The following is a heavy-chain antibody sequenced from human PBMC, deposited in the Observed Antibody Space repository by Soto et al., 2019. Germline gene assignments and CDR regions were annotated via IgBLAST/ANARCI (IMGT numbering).Heavy chain of an antibody. Sequence: QLQLQESGPGLVKPSETLALICSVSGGSISGDSHYWGWIRQTPGRGLEWIGGIYYSGSTYHNPSLTSRVTISVDSSKNRISLKMRSVTAADSGVYYCARDGVPPGAADDRWFDPWGQGTLVSVAS. V-gene: IGHV4-39*02. D-gene: IGHD7-27*01. J-gene: IGHJ5*02. CDR3: ARDGVPPGAADDRWFDP. CDR2: IYYSGST. CDR1: GGSISGDSHY.